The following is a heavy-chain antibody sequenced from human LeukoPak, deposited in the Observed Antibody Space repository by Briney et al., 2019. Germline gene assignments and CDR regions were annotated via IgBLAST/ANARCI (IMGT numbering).Heavy chain of an antibody. Sequence: SVTVSCKASGYTFTSYGISWVRQAPGQGLEWMGGIIPIFGTANYAQKFQGRVTITADESTSTAYMELSSLRSEDTAVYYCARGILYSSSWRYAFDIWGQGTMVTVSS. V-gene: IGHV1-69*13. CDR3: ARGILYSSSWRYAFDI. CDR1: GYTFTSYG. J-gene: IGHJ3*02. CDR2: IIPIFGTA. D-gene: IGHD6-13*01.